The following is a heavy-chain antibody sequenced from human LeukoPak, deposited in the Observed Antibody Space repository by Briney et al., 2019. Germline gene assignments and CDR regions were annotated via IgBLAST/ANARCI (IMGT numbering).Heavy chain of an antibody. CDR2: ISGSGGST. CDR1: GFTFSSYA. D-gene: IGHD3-3*01. Sequence: GGSLRLSCAASGFTFSSYAMSWVRQAPGKGLEWVSAISGSGGSTYYADSVKGRFTISRDNSKNTLYLQTNSLRAEDTAVYYCAKVFGVVIGSFDYWGQGTLVTVSS. J-gene: IGHJ4*02. V-gene: IGHV3-23*01. CDR3: AKVFGVVIGSFDY.